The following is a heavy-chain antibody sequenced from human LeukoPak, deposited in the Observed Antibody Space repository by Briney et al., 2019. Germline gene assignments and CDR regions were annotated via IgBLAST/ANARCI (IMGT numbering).Heavy chain of an antibody. D-gene: IGHD3-3*02. CDR3: AAGATATRIYYYYGMDV. V-gene: IGHV1-69*06. Sequence: SVKVSCKASGGTFSSYAISWVRQTPGQGLEWMGGIIPIFGTANYAQKFQGRVTITADKSTSTAYMELSSLRSEDTAVYYCAAGATATRIYYYYGMDVWGKETTVTVSS. CDR1: GGTFSSYA. CDR2: IIPIFGTA. J-gene: IGHJ6*04.